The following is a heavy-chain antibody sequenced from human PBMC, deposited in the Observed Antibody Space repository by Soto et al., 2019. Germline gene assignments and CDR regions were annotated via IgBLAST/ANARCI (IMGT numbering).Heavy chain of an antibody. CDR1: GFTFSDYY. CDR2: IISSSSYT. V-gene: IGHV3-11*06. D-gene: IGHD2-2*01. CDR3: ARAPRVVPAAAVDY. Sequence: QVQLVESGGGLVKPGGSLRLSCAASGFTFSDYYMSWILQAPGKGLEWVSYIISSSSYTNYADSVKGRFTISRDNAKNSLYLQMNSLRAEDTAVYYCARAPRVVPAAAVDYWGQGTLGTVFS. J-gene: IGHJ4*02.